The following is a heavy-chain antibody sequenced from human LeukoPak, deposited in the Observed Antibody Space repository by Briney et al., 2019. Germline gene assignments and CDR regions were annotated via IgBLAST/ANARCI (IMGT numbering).Heavy chain of an antibody. CDR3: ARDRLSTVADY. J-gene: IGHJ4*02. V-gene: IGHV3-33*01. D-gene: IGHD4-11*01. CDR1: GFTFSSYG. Sequence: PGGSLRLSCAASGFTFSSYGMHWVRQAPGKGLEWVAVIWYDGSNKYYADSVKGRFTISRDNSKNTLYLQMNSLRAEDTAVYYCARDRLSTVADYWGQGTLVTVSS. CDR2: IWYDGSNK.